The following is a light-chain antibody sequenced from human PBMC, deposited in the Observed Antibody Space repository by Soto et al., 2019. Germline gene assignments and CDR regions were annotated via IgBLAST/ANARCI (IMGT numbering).Light chain of an antibody. CDR2: EVS. CDR3: SSYAGSNKSV. Sequence: QSALTQPPSASGSPGQSVTISCTGTSSDVGGYNYVSWYQQHPGKAPKLMIHEVSKRPSGVPDRFSGSKSGNTASLTVSGLQPEDEADYYCSSYAGSNKSVFGTGTKVTVL. V-gene: IGLV2-8*01. CDR1: SSDVGGYNY. J-gene: IGLJ1*01.